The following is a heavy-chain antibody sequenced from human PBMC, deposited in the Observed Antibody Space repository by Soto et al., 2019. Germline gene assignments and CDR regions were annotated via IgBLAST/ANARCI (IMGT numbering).Heavy chain of an antibody. CDR3: ARVHKNWFDS. CDR2: IDPSDSYT. CDR1: GYNFTAFW. Sequence: PGESLKISCEASGYNFTAFWIHWVRQLPGKGLEWLGKIDPSDSYTNYSPSFEGHVTISTDKSITTAYLHWSSLRASDTALYFCARVHKNWFDSWAQGTMVTVSS. V-gene: IGHV5-10-1*01. J-gene: IGHJ5*01.